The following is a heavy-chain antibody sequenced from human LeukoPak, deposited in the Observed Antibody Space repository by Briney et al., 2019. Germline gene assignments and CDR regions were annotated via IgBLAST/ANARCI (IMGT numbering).Heavy chain of an antibody. D-gene: IGHD5-24*01. CDR1: GGSISSYF. CDR3: ARGRDGYRVLDYYYYMDV. J-gene: IGHJ6*03. Sequence: MSSETLSLTCTVSGGSISSYFWSWIRQPPGKGLEWIGYIYYSGSTKYNPSLKSRVTISGDTSKSQFSLKLSSVTAADTAVYYCARGRDGYRVLDYYYYMDVWSKGTMVTVSS. V-gene: IGHV4-59*01. CDR2: IYYSGST.